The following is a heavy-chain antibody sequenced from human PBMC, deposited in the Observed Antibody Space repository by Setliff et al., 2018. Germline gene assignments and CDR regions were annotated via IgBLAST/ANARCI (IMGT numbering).Heavy chain of an antibody. CDR3: VRDVGYTYGFDF. Sequence: GGSLRLSCATSGFTLSDYSMDWVRQAPGKGLEWVGRTRNKVSGYITEYAASVKGRFTISRDDSKKSLFLQMNSLKSEGTAVYYCVRDVGYTYGFDFWGQGTLVTVSS. J-gene: IGHJ4*02. D-gene: IGHD5-18*01. CDR2: TRNKVSGYIT. V-gene: IGHV3-72*01. CDR1: GFTLSDYS.